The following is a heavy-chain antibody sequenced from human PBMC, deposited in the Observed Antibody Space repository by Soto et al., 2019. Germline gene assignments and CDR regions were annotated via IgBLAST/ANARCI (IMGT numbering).Heavy chain of an antibody. CDR3: ARDTDDY. CDR2: ITRSSSDI. Sequence: EVQLVESGGGLVQPGGSLRLSCAASGFTFSDYAMNWVRQAPGKGLEWVSYITRSSSDIYYADSVKGRFTISRDNAKNSLYLQMNSLRDDDTAVYYCARDTDDYWGQGARVTVSS. V-gene: IGHV3-48*02. J-gene: IGHJ4*02. CDR1: GFTFSDYA.